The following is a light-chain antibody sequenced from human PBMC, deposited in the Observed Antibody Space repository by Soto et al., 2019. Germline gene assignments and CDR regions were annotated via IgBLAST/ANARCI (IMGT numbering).Light chain of an antibody. CDR2: SND. CDR1: SSNIGSHT. J-gene: IGLJ7*01. Sequence: QSVLTQPPSASGTPGQRVTISCSGSSSNIGSHTVSWYQQLPGTAPNLLIYSNDQRPSGVPDRFSGSKSGTSASLAISGLQSEDEADYYCAAWDDSLSGAVFGGGTQLTVL. V-gene: IGLV1-44*01. CDR3: AAWDDSLSGAV.